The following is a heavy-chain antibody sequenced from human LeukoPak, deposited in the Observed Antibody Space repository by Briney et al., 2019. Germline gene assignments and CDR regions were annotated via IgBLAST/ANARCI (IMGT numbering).Heavy chain of an antibody. D-gene: IGHD2-15*01. CDR2: INHSGST. CDR1: GGSFSGYY. J-gene: IGHJ5*01. Sequence: PSETLSLTCAVYGGSFSGYYWSWIRQPPGKGLEWIGEINHSGSTNYNPSLKSRVTISVDTSKNQFSLKLSSVTAADTAVYYCARAECSGGSCYLKIGYWFDSWGQGTLVTVSS. V-gene: IGHV4-34*01. CDR3: ARAECSGGSCYLKIGYWFDS.